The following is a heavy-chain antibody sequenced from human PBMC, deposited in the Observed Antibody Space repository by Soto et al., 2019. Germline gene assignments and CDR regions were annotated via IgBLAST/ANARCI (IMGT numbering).Heavy chain of an antibody. V-gene: IGHV1-69*01. J-gene: IGHJ5*02. D-gene: IGHD2-15*01. CDR2: IIPMFGTT. CDR3: VRGVVVVPASQWGWFDP. CDR1: GGTFSSYA. Sequence: QVQLVQSGAEVKKPGSSVKVSCKASGGTFSSYAISWMRQAPGQGLEWMGGIIPMFGTTKYAQKFQGRVTSTADDSTNPAYMELGSLRSEDTTIYYCVRGVVVVPASQWGWFDPWGQGTLVTVSS.